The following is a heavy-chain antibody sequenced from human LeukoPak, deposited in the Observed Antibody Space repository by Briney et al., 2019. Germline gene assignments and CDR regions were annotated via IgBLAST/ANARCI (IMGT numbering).Heavy chain of an antibody. J-gene: IGHJ5*02. CDR1: GGSVSSGSYY. D-gene: IGHD2-15*01. CDR2: IYYSGST. CDR3: ASLWPVVVDPYNWFDP. V-gene: IGHV4-61*01. Sequence: PSETLSLTCTVSGGSVSSGSYYWSWIRQPPGKGLEWIGYIYYSGSTNYNPSLKSRVTISVDTSKNQFSLKLSSVTAADTAVYYCASLWPVVVDPYNWFDPWGQGTLVTVSS.